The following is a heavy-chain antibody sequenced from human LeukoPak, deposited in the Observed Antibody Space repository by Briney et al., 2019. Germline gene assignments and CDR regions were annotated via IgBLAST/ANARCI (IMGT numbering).Heavy chain of an antibody. D-gene: IGHD3-22*01. CDR3: ARVTGYMIEDYFDY. V-gene: IGHV4-4*07. Sequence: SETLSLTCTVSGGSISSYYWSWIRQPAGKGLEWIGRIYTSGSTNYNPSLKSRVTISVKTSKNQFSLKLSSATAAGTAVYYCARVTGYMIEDYFDYWGQGTLVTVSS. J-gene: IGHJ4*02. CDR2: IYTSGST. CDR1: GGSISSYY.